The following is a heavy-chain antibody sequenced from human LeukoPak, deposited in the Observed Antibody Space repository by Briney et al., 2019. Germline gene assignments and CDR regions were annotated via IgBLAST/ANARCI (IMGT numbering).Heavy chain of an antibody. Sequence: GGSLRLSCAASGFTFSSYSMNWVRQAPGKGLEWVSSISSSSSYIYYADSVKGRFTISRDNAKISLYLQMNSLRAEDTAVYYCARDGSESRGYYYYYGMDVWGQGTTVTVSS. V-gene: IGHV3-21*01. D-gene: IGHD1-26*01. J-gene: IGHJ6*02. CDR3: ARDGSESRGYYYYYGMDV. CDR2: ISSSSSYI. CDR1: GFTFSSYS.